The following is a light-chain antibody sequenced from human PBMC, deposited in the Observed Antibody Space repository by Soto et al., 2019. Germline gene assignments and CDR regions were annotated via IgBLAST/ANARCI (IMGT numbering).Light chain of an antibody. V-gene: IGKV3-11*01. CDR3: QQRSNWPPLT. CDR2: DAS. CDR1: QRVIGDY. Sequence: EIVLTQSPGTLSLSPGERATLSFRPSQRVIGDYLAGYHQRPGQAPRPLIYDASNRATGVPARFSGSGSGTDFTLTISSLEPEDYAVYYCQQRSNWPPLTFGEGTRLEIK. J-gene: IGKJ5*01.